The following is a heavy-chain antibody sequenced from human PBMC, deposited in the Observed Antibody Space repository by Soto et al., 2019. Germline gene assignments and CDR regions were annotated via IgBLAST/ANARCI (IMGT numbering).Heavy chain of an antibody. D-gene: IGHD3-3*01. V-gene: IGHV1-24*01. CDR2: FDPEDGET. CDR1: GYTLTELS. Sequence: GASVKVSCKVSGYTLTELSMHWVRQAPGKGLEWMGGFDPEDGETIYAQKFQGRVTMTEDTSTDTAYMELSSLRSEDTAVYYCATASLFWSGYYPQMSRYYYYRDVWGKGTTVTVSS. J-gene: IGHJ6*03. CDR3: ATASLFWSGYYPQMSRYYYYRDV.